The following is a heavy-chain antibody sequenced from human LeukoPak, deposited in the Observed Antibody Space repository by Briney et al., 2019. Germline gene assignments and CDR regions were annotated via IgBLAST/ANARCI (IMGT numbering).Heavy chain of an antibody. J-gene: IGHJ4*02. Sequence: GGSLRLSCAASGFTFSNAWMSWVRQAPGKGLEWVGRIKSKTDGGTTDYAAPVKGRFTISRDDSKNTLHLQMNSLKTEDTAVYYCTTEVPPYHDILTGYPWVFDYWGQGTLVTVSS. CDR2: IKSKTDGGTT. V-gene: IGHV3-15*01. CDR1: GFTFSNAW. D-gene: IGHD3-9*01. CDR3: TTEVPPYHDILTGYPWVFDY.